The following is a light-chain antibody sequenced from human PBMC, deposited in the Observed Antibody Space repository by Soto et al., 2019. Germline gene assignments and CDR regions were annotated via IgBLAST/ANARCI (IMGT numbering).Light chain of an antibody. CDR3: QQYNNWPPLT. V-gene: IGKV3-15*01. CDR2: DAS. J-gene: IGKJ4*01. Sequence: EIVMTQSPATPSVSPGERATLSCRASQSVSSNLAWYQQKPGQAPRLLIYDASTRATGIPARFSGSGSGTEFTLTISSLQSEDFAVYYCQQYNNWPPLTFGGGTKVEIK. CDR1: QSVSSN.